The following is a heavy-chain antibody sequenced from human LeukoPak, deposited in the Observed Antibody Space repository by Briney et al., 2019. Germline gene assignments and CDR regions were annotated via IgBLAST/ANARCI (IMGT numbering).Heavy chain of an antibody. CDR1: GGSISGYY. Sequence: SESLSLTCTVSGGSISGYYWSWIRQPAGKGLEWIGRIYTSGSPNYNPSLKSRVTMSLDTSKNQFSLNLNSVTAADTAVYYCATSNGAFDWFDPWGQGTQVTVSS. V-gene: IGHV4-4*07. CDR2: IYTSGSP. CDR3: ATSNGAFDWFDP. J-gene: IGHJ5*02. D-gene: IGHD3-10*01.